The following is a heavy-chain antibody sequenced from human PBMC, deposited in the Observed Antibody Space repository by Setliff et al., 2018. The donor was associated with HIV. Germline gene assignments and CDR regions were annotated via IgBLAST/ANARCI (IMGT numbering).Heavy chain of an antibody. CDR1: GGSISRSSYF. CDR2: IYYNGRVSYSEKT. J-gene: IGHJ4*02. V-gene: IGHV4-31*03. CDR3: ARTRGYTYGYIDS. Sequence: PSETLSLTCTVSGGSISRSSYFWTWIRQRPGQGLEWIGYIYYNGRVSYSEKTYYSPSLKSRVTISVDSSKNQFSLKLSSVTAADTAVYYCARTRGYTYGYIDSWAQVTLVTVSS. D-gene: IGHD5-18*01.